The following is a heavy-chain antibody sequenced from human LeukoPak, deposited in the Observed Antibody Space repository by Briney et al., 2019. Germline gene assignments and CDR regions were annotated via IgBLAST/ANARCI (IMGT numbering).Heavy chain of an antibody. CDR1: GYPFTSYG. V-gene: IGHV1-18*04. Sequence: ASVKVSCKASGYPFTSYGINWVRQAPGQGLEWMGWISAYNGNINYAQKLQGRVTMTTDTSTSTAYMEPRSLRSDDTAVYYCARSDGSRWNYYYYGIDVWGKGTTVTVSS. D-gene: IGHD6-13*01. CDR2: ISAYNGNI. J-gene: IGHJ6*04. CDR3: ARSDGSRWNYYYYGIDV.